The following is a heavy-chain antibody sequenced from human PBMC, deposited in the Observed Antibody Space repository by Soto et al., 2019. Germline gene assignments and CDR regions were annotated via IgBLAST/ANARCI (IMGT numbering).Heavy chain of an antibody. Sequence: EVQLVESGGGLVQPGGSLRLSCAVSGFTLSSYSMNWVRQAPGKGLEWVSSISSSSTYKYYGDSVKGRFTISRDNAKNSVYLQMNSLRAEDTAVYYCARDGSGSYYANLDFWGQGTLVTVSS. CDR3: ARDGSGSYYANLDF. D-gene: IGHD3-10*01. J-gene: IGHJ4*02. CDR1: GFTLSSYS. CDR2: ISSSSTYK. V-gene: IGHV3-21*06.